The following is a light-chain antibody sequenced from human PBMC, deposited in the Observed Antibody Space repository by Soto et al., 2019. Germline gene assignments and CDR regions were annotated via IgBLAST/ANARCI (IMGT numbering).Light chain of an antibody. CDR3: SSYASTSTVL. J-gene: IGLJ2*01. Sequence: QSVLTQPASVSGSPGQSITISCTGTSSDVGGYNFVSWYQQHPGKAPKLMIYEVSNRPSGVSNRFSGSKSGNTASLTISGLQGEDEADYYCSSYASTSTVLFGGGTQLTVL. V-gene: IGLV2-14*01. CDR1: SSDVGGYNF. CDR2: EVS.